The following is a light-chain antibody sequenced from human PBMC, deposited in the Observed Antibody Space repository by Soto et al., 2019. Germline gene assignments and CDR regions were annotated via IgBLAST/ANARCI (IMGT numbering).Light chain of an antibody. CDR2: DVS. CDR3: TSYKSSSTYV. J-gene: IGLJ1*01. CDR1: SSDVGAYNY. V-gene: IGLV2-14*01. Sequence: QSVLTQPASVPGSPGQSIAISCTGTSSDVGAYNYVSWYQQHPGKAPKLMIYDVSHRPSGASDRFSGSKSGNTASLTISGLQPEDEADYYCTSYKSSSTYVFGTGTKVTVL.